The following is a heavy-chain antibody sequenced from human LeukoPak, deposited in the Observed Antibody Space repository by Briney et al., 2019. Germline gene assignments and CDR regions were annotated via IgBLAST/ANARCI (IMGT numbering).Heavy chain of an antibody. CDR1: GYTFSSYG. CDR2: ISAYNGNT. Sequence: GASVKVSCKASGYTFSSYGISWVRQAPGQGLERLGYISAYNGNTNYAQKVQGRITMTTDTSTSTAYMEMRSLRSDDTAVYYCARDCSGSSCYWIHWGQGTLVTVSS. D-gene: IGHD2-15*01. J-gene: IGHJ4*02. CDR3: ARDCSGSSCYWIH. V-gene: IGHV1-18*01.